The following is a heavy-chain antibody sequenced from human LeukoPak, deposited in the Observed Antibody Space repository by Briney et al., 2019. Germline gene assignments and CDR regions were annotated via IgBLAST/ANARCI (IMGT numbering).Heavy chain of an antibody. V-gene: IGHV3-7*04. CDR3: ARDLGYYRADY. CDR1: GXTFSSYW. D-gene: IGHD1-26*01. Sequence: TGGSLRLSCAASGXTFSSYWVSWVRQAPGKGLEWVANIKGDGSDNHYVDSVRGRFTISRDNAKNSLYLQMNSLRAEDTAVYYCARDLGYYRADYWGQGTLVTVSS. CDR2: IKGDGSDN. J-gene: IGHJ4*02.